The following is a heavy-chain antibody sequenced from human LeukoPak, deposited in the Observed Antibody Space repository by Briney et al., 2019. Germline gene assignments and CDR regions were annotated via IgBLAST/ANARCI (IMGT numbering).Heavy chain of an antibody. Sequence: SETLSLTCTVSGASFSTGDQYWNWIRQSPGKGLEWIGSIHPSGMLYNNPSLESRVTISIDTSNNQFSLHLNSVTAADTAVYFCSRGLDSSKLGYWGQGTLVNVSS. CDR3: SRGLDSSKLGY. D-gene: IGHD3-22*01. CDR2: IHPSGML. V-gene: IGHV4-31*03. CDR1: GASFSTGDQY. J-gene: IGHJ4*02.